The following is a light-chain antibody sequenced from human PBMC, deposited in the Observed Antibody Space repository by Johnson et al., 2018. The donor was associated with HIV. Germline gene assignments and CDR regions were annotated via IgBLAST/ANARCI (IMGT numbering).Light chain of an antibody. J-gene: IGLJ1*01. CDR2: ENN. Sequence: QSVLTQPPSVSAAPGQKVTISCSGSSSNIGNNYVSWYQQLPGTAPKLLIYENNKRPSGIPDRFSGSKSGTSATLGITGLQTGDEADCYCGTWDSSLSAAYVFGTGTKVTVL. CDR3: GTWDSSLSAAYV. V-gene: IGLV1-51*02. CDR1: SSNIGNNY.